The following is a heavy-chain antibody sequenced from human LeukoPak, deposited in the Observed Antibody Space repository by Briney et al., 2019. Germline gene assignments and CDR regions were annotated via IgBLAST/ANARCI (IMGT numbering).Heavy chain of an antibody. Sequence: GESLKISCQGSGYSFTRYWIGWVRQMPGKGLEWMGIIYPSDSDTRYSPSFQGQVTISADKSISTAYLQWSSLKASDTAMYYCARYCSGGSCYPGTGFDPWGQGTLVTVSS. J-gene: IGHJ5*02. CDR2: IYPSDSDT. CDR1: GYSFTRYW. V-gene: IGHV5-51*01. D-gene: IGHD2-15*01. CDR3: ARYCSGGSCYPGTGFDP.